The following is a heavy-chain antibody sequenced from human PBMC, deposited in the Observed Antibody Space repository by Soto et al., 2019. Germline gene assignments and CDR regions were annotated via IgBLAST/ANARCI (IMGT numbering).Heavy chain of an antibody. CDR1: GGTFSSYA. CDR2: IIPIFGTA. V-gene: IGHV1-69*13. CDR3: ARDLGSGYDPGDY. D-gene: IGHD5-12*01. J-gene: IGHJ4*02. Sequence: SVKVSCKASGGTFSSYAISWVRQAPGQGLEWMGGIIPIFGTANYAQKFQGRVTITANESTSTAYMELSSLRSEDTAVFYCARDLGSGYDPGDYWGQGTLVTVSS.